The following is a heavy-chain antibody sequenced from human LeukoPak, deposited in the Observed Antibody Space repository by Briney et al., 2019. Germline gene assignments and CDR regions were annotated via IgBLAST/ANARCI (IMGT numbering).Heavy chain of an antibody. CDR2: IYYSGST. V-gene: IGHV4-39*07. Sequence: PSETLSLTCTVSGGSNSSSSYYWGWILQPPGKGLEWVGSIYYSGSTYYNPSLKSRVTISVDTSKNQFSLKLSSVTAADTAVYYCARRSLVPAVIRNDYWGQGTLVTVSS. CDR3: ARRSLVPAVIRNDY. D-gene: IGHD2-2*02. J-gene: IGHJ4*02. CDR1: GGSNSSSSYY.